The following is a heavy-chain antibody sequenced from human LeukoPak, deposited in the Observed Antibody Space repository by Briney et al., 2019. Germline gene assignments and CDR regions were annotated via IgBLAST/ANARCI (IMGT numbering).Heavy chain of an antibody. CDR1: GGSFSGYY. D-gene: IGHD3-3*01. CDR3: ARYYDFWSGYYPGATVDV. CDR2: INHSGST. Sequence: PSETLSLTCAVYGGSFSGYYWSWIRQPPGKGLEWIGEINHSGSTNYNPSLKSRVTISVDTSKNQFSLKLSSVTAADTAVYYCARYYDFWSGYYPGATVDVWGQGTTVTVSS. J-gene: IGHJ6*02. V-gene: IGHV4-34*01.